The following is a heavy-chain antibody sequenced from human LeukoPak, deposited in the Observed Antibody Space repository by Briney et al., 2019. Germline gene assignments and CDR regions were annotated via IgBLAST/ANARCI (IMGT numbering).Heavy chain of an antibody. CDR3: AREFAGESYFDY. J-gene: IGHJ4*02. V-gene: IGHV3-74*01. Sequence: GGSLRLSCAASGFTFSSYWMYWVRQAPGKGLVWVSRINSDESSTSYADSVKGRFTISRDNAKNSLYLQMNSLRAEDTAVYYCAREFAGESYFDYWGQGTLVIVSS. CDR2: INSDESST. D-gene: IGHD3-10*01. CDR1: GFTFSSYW.